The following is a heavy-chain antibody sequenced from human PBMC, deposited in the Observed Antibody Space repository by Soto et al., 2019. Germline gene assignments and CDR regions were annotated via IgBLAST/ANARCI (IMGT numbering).Heavy chain of an antibody. CDR3: AKGHVDPSRASDAFDI. CDR1: GFTFSSYA. V-gene: IGHV3-23*01. D-gene: IGHD5-12*01. CDR2: ISGSGGST. J-gene: IGHJ3*02. Sequence: PGGSLRLSCAASGFTFSSYAMSWVRQAPGKGLEWVSAISGSGGSTYYADSVKGRFTISRDNSKNTLYLQMNSLRAEDTAVYYCAKGHVDPSRASDAFDIWGQGTMVTVSS.